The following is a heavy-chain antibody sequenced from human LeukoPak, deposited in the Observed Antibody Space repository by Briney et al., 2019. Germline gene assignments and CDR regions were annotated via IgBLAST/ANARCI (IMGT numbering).Heavy chain of an antibody. CDR3: ARVEWFGEVYYYYYGMDV. CDR1: GGTFSSYA. D-gene: IGHD3-10*01. Sequence: PWASVKVSCKASGGTFSSYAISWVRQDPGQGLEWMGGIIPIFGTANYAQKFQGRVTITADESTSTAYMELSSLRSEDTAVYYCARVEWFGEVYYYYYGMDVWGQGTTVTVSS. J-gene: IGHJ6*02. V-gene: IGHV1-69*13. CDR2: IIPIFGTA.